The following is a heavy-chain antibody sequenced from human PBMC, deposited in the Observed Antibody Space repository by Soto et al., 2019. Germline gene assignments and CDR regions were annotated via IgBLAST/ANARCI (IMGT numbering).Heavy chain of an antibody. CDR2: IIPIFGTA. J-gene: IGHJ6*02. D-gene: IGHD6-6*01. V-gene: IGHV1-69*01. CDR1: GGTFSSYA. CDR3: ARDGYSSSFYYYYYYGMDV. Sequence: VQLVQSGAEVKKPGSSVKVSCKASGGTFSSYAISWVRQAPGQGLEWMGGIIPIFGTANYAQKFQGRVTITADESTSTAYMELSSLRSEDTAVYYCARDGYSSSFYYYYYYGMDVWGQGTTVTVSS.